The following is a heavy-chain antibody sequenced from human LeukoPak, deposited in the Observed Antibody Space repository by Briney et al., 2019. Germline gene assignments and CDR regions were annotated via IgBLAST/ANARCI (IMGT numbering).Heavy chain of an antibody. D-gene: IGHD3-22*01. J-gene: IGHJ4*02. CDR2: ISSSGSTI. CDR3: ASLYYYDSSGYYPGDY. Sequence: GGSLRLSCAASGFTFSSYEMSWVRQAPGKGLEWVSYISSSGSTIYYADSVKGRFTISRDNAKNSLYLQMNSLRAEDTAVYYCASLYYYDSSGYYPGDYWGQGTLVTVSS. V-gene: IGHV3-48*03. CDR1: GFTFSSYE.